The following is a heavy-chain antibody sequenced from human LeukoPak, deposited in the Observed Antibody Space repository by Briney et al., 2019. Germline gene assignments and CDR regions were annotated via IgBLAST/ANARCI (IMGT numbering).Heavy chain of an antibody. CDR2: IDYRVST. J-gene: IGHJ4*02. CDR1: GGSISSSRDY. D-gene: IGHD1-14*01. Sequence: KASQTLSLTSAFSGGSISSSRDYCGCVPHPPGRGLEWIVSIDYRVSTYYNMSVKSRVTLFVYTSKNQVSLKLSSVTAGDTAVYYCARHPEFLRDFDYWGQGTLVTVSS. CDR3: ARHPEFLRDFDY. V-gene: IGHV4-39*01.